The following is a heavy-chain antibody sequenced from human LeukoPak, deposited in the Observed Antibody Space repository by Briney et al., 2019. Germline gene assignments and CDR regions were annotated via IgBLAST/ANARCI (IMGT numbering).Heavy chain of an antibody. J-gene: IGHJ4*02. CDR3: AKAQYYYDSSGYYAYFDY. D-gene: IGHD3-22*01. CDR1: GFTFSSYA. Sequence: PGGSLRLSCAASGFTFSSYAMSWVRQAPGKGLEWVSAISGSGGSTYYADSVKGRFTISRDNSKNTLYLQMNSLRAEDTAVYYCAKAQYYYDSSGYYAYFDYWGQGTLVTVSS. V-gene: IGHV3-23*01. CDR2: ISGSGGST.